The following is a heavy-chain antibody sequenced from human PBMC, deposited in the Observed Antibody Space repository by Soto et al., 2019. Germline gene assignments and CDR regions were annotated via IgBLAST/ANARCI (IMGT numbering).Heavy chain of an antibody. J-gene: IGHJ6*02. V-gene: IGHV1-2*04. CDR3: AREGGGYCSGGSCLPYYYYGMDV. Sequence: ASVKVSCKASGYTFTGYYMHWVRQAPGRGLEWMGWINPNSGGTNYAQKFQGWVTMTRDTSISTAYMELSRLRSGETAVYYCAREGGGYCSGGSCLPYYYYGMDVWGQGTTVTVSS. D-gene: IGHD2-15*01. CDR2: INPNSGGT. CDR1: GYTFTGYY.